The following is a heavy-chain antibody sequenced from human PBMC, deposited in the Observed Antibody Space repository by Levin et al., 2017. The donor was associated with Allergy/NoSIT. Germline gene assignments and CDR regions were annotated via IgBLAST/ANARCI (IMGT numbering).Heavy chain of an antibody. Sequence: GASVKVSCKASGGTFSSYAISWVRQAPGQGLEWMGGIIPIFGTANYAQKFQGRVTITADESTSTAYMELSSLRSEDTAVYYCAPLGWGSGSYYNVNWFDPWGQGTLVTVSS. D-gene: IGHD3-10*01. CDR2: IIPIFGTA. V-gene: IGHV1-69*13. CDR1: GGTFSSYA. CDR3: APLGWGSGSYYNVNWFDP. J-gene: IGHJ5*02.